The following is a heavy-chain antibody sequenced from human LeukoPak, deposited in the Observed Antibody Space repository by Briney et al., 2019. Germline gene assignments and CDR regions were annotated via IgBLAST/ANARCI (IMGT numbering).Heavy chain of an antibody. CDR3: ARDGEWELPNAFDI. J-gene: IGHJ3*02. V-gene: IGHV3-7*01. CDR1: GFTFSSYW. D-gene: IGHD1-26*01. CDR2: IKQDGSEK. Sequence: PGGSLRLSCVVSGFTFSSYWMSWVRQAPGKGLEWVANIKQDGSEKYYVDSVKGRFTISRDNAKNSLYLQMNSLRGEDTAVYYCARDGEWELPNAFDIWGQGTMVTVSS.